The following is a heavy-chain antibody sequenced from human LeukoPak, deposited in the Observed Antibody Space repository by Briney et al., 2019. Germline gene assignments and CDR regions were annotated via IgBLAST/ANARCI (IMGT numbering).Heavy chain of an antibody. J-gene: IGHJ6*02. D-gene: IGHD6-6*01. CDR3: ARPYSGSSRNGMDV. CDR1: GFTFSSYW. Sequence: GGSLRLSCAASGFTFSSYWMHWVRQAPGKGLVWVSRINGDGSTTNYADSVKGRFTISRDNAKNTLYLEMNSLRAEDTAVYYCARPYSGSSRNGMDVWGQGTTVTVSS. CDR2: INGDGSTT. V-gene: IGHV3-74*01.